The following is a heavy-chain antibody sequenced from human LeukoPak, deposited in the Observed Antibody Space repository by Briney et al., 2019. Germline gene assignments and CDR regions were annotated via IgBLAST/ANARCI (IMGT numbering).Heavy chain of an antibody. D-gene: IGHD3-3*01. V-gene: IGHV4-34*01. J-gene: IGHJ4*02. Sequence: SXXLSLTCAVYGGSCSGYYWSWIRHPPGKGLEWIGEINHSGSTNYNPSLKSRVTISVDTSKIQFSLKLSSVTAADTAVYYCAGSGVTIFGVIRGYFDYWGQGTLVTVSS. CDR1: GGSCSGYY. CDR3: AGSGVTIFGVIRGYFDY. CDR2: INHSGST.